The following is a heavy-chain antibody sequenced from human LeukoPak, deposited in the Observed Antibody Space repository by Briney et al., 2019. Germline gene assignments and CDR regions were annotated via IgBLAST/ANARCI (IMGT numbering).Heavy chain of an antibody. CDR2: IIPIFGTA. D-gene: IGHD3-22*01. CDR3: ASQGDTYYYDSSGYYYGY. J-gene: IGHJ4*02. Sequence: SVKVSCKASGGTFSSYAISWVRQAPGQGPEWVGGIIPIFGTANYAQKFQGRVTITTDESTSTAYMELSSLRSEDTAVYYCASQGDTYYYDSSGYYYGYWGQGTLVTVSS. V-gene: IGHV1-69*05. CDR1: GGTFSSYA.